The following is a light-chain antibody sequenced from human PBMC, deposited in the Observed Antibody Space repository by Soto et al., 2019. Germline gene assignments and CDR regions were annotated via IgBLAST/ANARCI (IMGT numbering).Light chain of an antibody. CDR3: NSYRSSSARYV. V-gene: IGLV2-14*03. CDR2: DVS. CDR1: SSDVGGYNY. Sequence: QSALTQPASMSGSPGQSITISCTGTSSDVGGYNYVSWYQQHPGKAPKLMIYDVSNRPSGVSTRFSGSKSGNTASLTISGLQIEDEADYYCNSYRSSSARYVFGTGTKLTVL. J-gene: IGLJ1*01.